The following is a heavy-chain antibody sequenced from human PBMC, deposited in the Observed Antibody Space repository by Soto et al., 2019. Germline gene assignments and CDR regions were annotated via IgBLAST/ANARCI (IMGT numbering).Heavy chain of an antibody. Sequence: SVKVSCKASGGTFSSYAISWVRQAPGQGLEWMGGIIPIFGTANYAQKFQGRVTITADESTSTAYMELSSLRSEDTAVYYCARDSIRCSSTSCYNEIWFDPWGQGTLVTVSS. D-gene: IGHD2-2*02. J-gene: IGHJ5*02. V-gene: IGHV1-69*13. CDR2: IIPIFGTA. CDR3: ARDSIRCSSTSCYNEIWFDP. CDR1: GGTFSSYA.